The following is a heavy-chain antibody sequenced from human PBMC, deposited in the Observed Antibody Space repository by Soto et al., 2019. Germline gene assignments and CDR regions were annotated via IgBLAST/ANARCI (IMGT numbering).Heavy chain of an antibody. J-gene: IGHJ4*02. CDR2: ITGSGGST. CDR3: AKDPVSYGDYDY. Sequence: EVQLLESGGGLVQPGGSLRLSCAASGFTFSSSAMSWVRQAPGKGLECVSVITGSGGSTYYADSVKGRFTISRDNSKNTLYLQMNSLRAEDTAVYYCAKDPVSYGDYDYWGQGTLVTVSS. CDR1: GFTFSSSA. V-gene: IGHV3-23*01. D-gene: IGHD4-17*01.